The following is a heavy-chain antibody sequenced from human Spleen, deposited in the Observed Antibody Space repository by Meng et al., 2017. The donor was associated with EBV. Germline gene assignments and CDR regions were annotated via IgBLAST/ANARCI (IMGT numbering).Heavy chain of an antibody. CDR3: ARLGRGYSGYDTAY. Sequence: QVQLQESGPGLVKPSGTLSLTCAVSGGSISSSNWWTWVRQPPGKGLEWIGEIHHRGSANYNPSLKSRVTFSLDKSKNHFSLNLTSVTAADTAVYYCARLGRGYSGYDTAYWGQGTLVTVSS. CDR1: GGSISSSNW. V-gene: IGHV4-4*02. J-gene: IGHJ4*02. D-gene: IGHD5-12*01. CDR2: IHHRGSA.